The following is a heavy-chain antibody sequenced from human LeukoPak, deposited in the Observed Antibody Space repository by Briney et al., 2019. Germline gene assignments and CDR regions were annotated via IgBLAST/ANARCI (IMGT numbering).Heavy chain of an antibody. CDR3: ARDRGTIFGVVRNWFDP. D-gene: IGHD3-3*01. J-gene: IGHJ5*02. V-gene: IGHV1-46*01. CDR2: INPSGGST. Sequence: ASVKVSCKASGYTFTSYYMHWVRQAPGQGLEWMGIINPSGGSTSYAQKFQGRVTMTRDTSTSTVYMELSSLRSEDTAVYYCARDRGTIFGVVRNWFDPWGQGTLVTVSS. CDR1: GYTFTSYY.